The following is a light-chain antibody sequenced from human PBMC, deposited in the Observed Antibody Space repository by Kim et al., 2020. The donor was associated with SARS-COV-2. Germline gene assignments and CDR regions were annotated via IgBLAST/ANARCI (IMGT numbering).Light chain of an antibody. Sequence: EIVMTQSPATLSVSPGERATLSCRASQSVSSNLAWYQQKPGQAPRLLIYGASTRATGIPAGFSGSGSGTEFTLTISSLQSEGFAVYYCQQYNNWTRTFGQGTRWISN. J-gene: IGKJ1*01. V-gene: IGKV3-15*01. CDR3: QQYNNWTRT. CDR2: GAS. CDR1: QSVSSN.